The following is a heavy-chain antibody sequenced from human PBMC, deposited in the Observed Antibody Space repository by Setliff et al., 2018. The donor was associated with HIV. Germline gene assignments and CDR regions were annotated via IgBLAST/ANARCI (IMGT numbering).Heavy chain of an antibody. CDR3: ARDYYDYVWGSYRLFDY. V-gene: IGHV4-39*07. D-gene: IGHD3-16*02. J-gene: IGHJ4*02. CDR2: IYYNGST. CDR1: GGSISSSSYY. Sequence: PSETLSLTCTVSGGSISSSSYYWGWIRQPPGKGLGWIGSIYYNGSTYYNPSLKSRVTISVDTSKNQFSLKLSSVTAADTAVYYCARDYYDYVWGSYRLFDYWGQGTMVTVSS.